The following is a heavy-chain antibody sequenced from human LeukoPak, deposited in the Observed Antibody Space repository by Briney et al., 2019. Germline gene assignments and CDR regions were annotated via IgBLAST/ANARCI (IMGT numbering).Heavy chain of an antibody. J-gene: IGHJ3*02. CDR2: SRGSGDRT. D-gene: IGHD3-22*01. CDR3: ARPKLTYYYGSFGAFDI. Sequence: PGGSLRLSCAASGFTFSSYAMSWVRQAPGKGLEWVPASRGSGDRTHYADSVKGRFTISRDNAKNTLYLQMNSLRAEDTAVYYCARPKLTYYYGSFGAFDIWGQGTMVTVSS. CDR1: GFTFSSYA. V-gene: IGHV3-23*01.